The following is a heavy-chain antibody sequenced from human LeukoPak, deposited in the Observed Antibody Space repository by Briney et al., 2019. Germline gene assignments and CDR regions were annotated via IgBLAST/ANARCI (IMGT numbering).Heavy chain of an antibody. Sequence: ASVKVSCKASGYTFTGYYMHWVRQAPGQGLEWMGWINPNSGGTNYAQKFQGRVTMTRDTSISTAYMELSRLRSDDTAVYYCARDPSPASTGDYWGQGTLVTVSS. CDR1: GYTFTGYY. CDR3: ARDPSPASTGDY. CDR2: INPNSGGT. V-gene: IGHV1-2*02. D-gene: IGHD2-2*01. J-gene: IGHJ4*02.